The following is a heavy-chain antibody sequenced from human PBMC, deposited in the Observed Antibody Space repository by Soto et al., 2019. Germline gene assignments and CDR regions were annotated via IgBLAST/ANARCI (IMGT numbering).Heavy chain of an antibody. V-gene: IGHV1-69*01. J-gene: IGHJ4*02. CDR3: ATXPIAAAGTXSEXGIDY. Sequence: QVQLVXSGAEVKKPGSSVKVSCKASGGTFSSYAISWVRQAPGQGLEWMGGIIPIFGTANYAQXXQXXVXXXXXXXXXXXXXXXXXXXXXXXXXXXXATXPIAAAGTXSEXGIDYWGQGTLVTVXS. D-gene: IGHD6-13*01. CDR2: IIPIFGTA. CDR1: GGTFSSYA.